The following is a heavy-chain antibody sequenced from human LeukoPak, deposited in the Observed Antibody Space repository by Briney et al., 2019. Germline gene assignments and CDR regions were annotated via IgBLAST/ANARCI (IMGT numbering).Heavy chain of an antibody. CDR3: ARGLVRGVIKD. J-gene: IGHJ4*02. V-gene: IGHV4-59*01. Sequence: SETLSLTCTVSGGSISSYYWSWIRQPPGKGLEWIGYINYSGSTNYNPSLKSRVTISVDTSKNQFSLKLSSVTAADTAVYYCARGLVRGVIKDWGQGTLVTVSS. D-gene: IGHD3-10*01. CDR2: INYSGST. CDR1: GGSISSYY.